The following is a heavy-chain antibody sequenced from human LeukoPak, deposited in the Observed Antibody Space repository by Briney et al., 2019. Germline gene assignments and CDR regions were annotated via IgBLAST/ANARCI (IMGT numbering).Heavy chain of an antibody. CDR1: GFSVSDSY. V-gene: IGHV3-20*01. CDR3: ARTTVGATETDAFDI. Sequence: GGSLRPSCVASGFSVSDSYMSWVRQAPGKGLEWVSGINWNGGSTGYADSVKGRFTISRDNAKNSLYLQMNSLRAEDTALYHCARTTVGATETDAFDIWGQGTMVTVSS. D-gene: IGHD1-26*01. J-gene: IGHJ3*02. CDR2: INWNGGST.